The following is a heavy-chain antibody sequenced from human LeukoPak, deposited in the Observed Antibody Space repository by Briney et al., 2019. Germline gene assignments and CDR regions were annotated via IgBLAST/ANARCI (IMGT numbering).Heavy chain of an antibody. J-gene: IGHJ4*02. CDR1: GGSISSYY. Sequence: PSETLSLTCTVSGGSISSYYWSWIRQPAGKGLEWIGRIYTSGSANYNPSLKSRVTVSVDTSKNQISLNLTSVTAADTAVYYCARGPSWGSAYFDYWGQGTLVTVSS. CDR2: IYTSGSA. D-gene: IGHD7-27*01. V-gene: IGHV4-4*07. CDR3: ARGPSWGSAYFDY.